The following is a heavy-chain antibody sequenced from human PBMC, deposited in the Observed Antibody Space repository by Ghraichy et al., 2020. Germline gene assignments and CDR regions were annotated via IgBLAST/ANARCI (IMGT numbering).Heavy chain of an antibody. CDR1: GFTFSSYE. V-gene: IGHV3-48*03. CDR3: ARDGDTGGHYYPFDY. D-gene: IGHD3-22*01. CDR2: ISSSGSTI. J-gene: IGHJ4*02. Sequence: LSLTCAASGFTFSSYEMNWVRQTPGKGLEWVSYISSSGSTIYSADSAKGRFTISRDNAKNSLYLQMNSLRAEDTAVYYCARDGDTGGHYYPFDYWGQGILVTVSS.